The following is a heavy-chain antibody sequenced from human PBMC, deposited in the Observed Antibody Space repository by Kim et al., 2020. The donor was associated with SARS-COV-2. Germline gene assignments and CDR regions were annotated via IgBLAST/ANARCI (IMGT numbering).Heavy chain of an antibody. CDR1: GGTFSSYA. D-gene: IGHD4-17*01. CDR2: IIPILGIA. J-gene: IGHJ6*02. V-gene: IGHV1-69*04. Sequence: SVKVSCKASGGTFSSYAISWVRQAPGQGLEWMGRIIPILGIANYAQKFQGRVTITADKSTSTAYMELSSLRSEDTAVYYCARVSVIPTVTTYYYYGMDVWGQGTTVTVSS. CDR3: ARVSVIPTVTTYYYYGMDV.